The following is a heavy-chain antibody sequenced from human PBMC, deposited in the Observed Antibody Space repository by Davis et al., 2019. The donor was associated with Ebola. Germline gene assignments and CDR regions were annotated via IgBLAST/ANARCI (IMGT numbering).Heavy chain of an antibody. CDR2: ISYDGSNK. D-gene: IGHD3-22*01. Sequence: PGGSLRLSCAASGFTFSSYAMHWVRQAPGKGLEWVAVISYDGSNKYYADSVKGRFTISRDNSKNTLYLQMNSLRAEDTAVYYCARDEDYDSSGYYSSGFDYWGQGTLVTISS. CDR3: ARDEDYDSSGYYSSGFDY. V-gene: IGHV3-30-3*01. CDR1: GFTFSSYA. J-gene: IGHJ4*02.